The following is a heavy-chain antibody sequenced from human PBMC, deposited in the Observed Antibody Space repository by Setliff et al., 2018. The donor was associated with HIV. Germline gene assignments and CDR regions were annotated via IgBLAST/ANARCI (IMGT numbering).Heavy chain of an antibody. CDR3: ASRVYYYDSNNFLREEGFDP. CDR1: GGSINDQY. D-gene: IGHD3-22*01. V-gene: IGHV4-59*05. CDR2: IYYNEKT. J-gene: IGHJ5*02. Sequence: SETLSLTCTVPGGSINDQYFSWIRQPPGKGLEYIGSIYYNEKTYYNPSLKSRVTISIDTSKNQFSLNLTSVTAADTAVYYCASRVYYYDSNNFLREEGFDPWGQGTLVTV.